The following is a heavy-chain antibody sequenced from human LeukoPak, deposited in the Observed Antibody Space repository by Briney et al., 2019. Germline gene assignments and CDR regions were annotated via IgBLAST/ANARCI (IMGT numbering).Heavy chain of an antibody. Sequence: GGSLRLSCAASGFTFSSYSMNWVRQAPGKGLEWVSYISSSGSTIYYADSVKGRFTISRDNAKNSLYLQMNSLRAEDPAVYYCAELGITMIGGVWGKGTTVTISS. CDR2: ISSSGSTI. CDR3: AELGITMIGGV. CDR1: GFTFSSYS. J-gene: IGHJ6*04. D-gene: IGHD3-10*02. V-gene: IGHV3-48*04.